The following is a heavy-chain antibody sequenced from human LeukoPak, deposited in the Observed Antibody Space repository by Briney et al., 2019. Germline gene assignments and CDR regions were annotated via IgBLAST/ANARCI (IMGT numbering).Heavy chain of an antibody. CDR2: ISSSSSYI. Sequence: GGSLRLSCAASGFTFSSYAMSWVRQAPGKGLEWVSSISSSSSYIYYADSVKGRFTISRDNAKNSLYLQMNSLRAEDTAVYYCARATAVAGTDYWGQGTLVTVSS. V-gene: IGHV3-21*01. J-gene: IGHJ4*02. CDR1: GFTFSSYA. CDR3: ARATAVAGTDY. D-gene: IGHD6-19*01.